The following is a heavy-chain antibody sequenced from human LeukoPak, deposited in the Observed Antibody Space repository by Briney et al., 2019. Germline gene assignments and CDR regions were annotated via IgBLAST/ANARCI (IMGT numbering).Heavy chain of an antibody. CDR1: GFTFSSYS. Sequence: GGSLRLSCAASGFTFSSYSMNWVRQAPGKGLEWVSSISSSSSYIYCADSVKGRFTISGDNAKNSLYLQMNSLRAEDTAVYYCARDGGGYYDSSGEWGDYWGQGTLVTVSS. CDR2: ISSSSSYI. J-gene: IGHJ4*02. D-gene: IGHD3-22*01. V-gene: IGHV3-21*01. CDR3: ARDGGGYYDSSGEWGDY.